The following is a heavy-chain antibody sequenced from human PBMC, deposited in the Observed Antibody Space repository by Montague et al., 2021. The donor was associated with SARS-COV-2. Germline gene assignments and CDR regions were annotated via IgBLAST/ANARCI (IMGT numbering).Heavy chain of an antibody. D-gene: IGHD4/OR15-4a*01. CDR3: ARDRATPDYGDAFDL. J-gene: IGHJ3*01. Sequence: RLSCDASGFLFSNFAFHWVRQAPGKGLEWVAIITYDGIDKFYADSVKGRFTISRDNSKNTLYLRMNSLTPEDTAIYYCARDRATPDYGDAFDLWGHGTLVTVSS. CDR1: GFLFSNFA. CDR2: ITYDGIDK. V-gene: IGHV3-30*04.